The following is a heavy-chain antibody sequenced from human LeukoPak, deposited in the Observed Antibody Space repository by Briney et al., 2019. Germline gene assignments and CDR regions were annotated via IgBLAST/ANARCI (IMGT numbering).Heavy chain of an antibody. J-gene: IGHJ6*02. CDR3: ARANYYDSSGPQPGMDV. CDR2: IYYSGST. D-gene: IGHD3-22*01. Sequence: SETLSLTCTVSGGSISSGDYYWSWIRQPPGQGLGWIGYIYYSGSTYYNPSLKSRVTISVDTSKNQFSLKLSSVTAADTAVYYCARANYYDSSGPQPGMDVWGQGTTVTVSS. V-gene: IGHV4-30-4*01. CDR1: GGSISSGDYY.